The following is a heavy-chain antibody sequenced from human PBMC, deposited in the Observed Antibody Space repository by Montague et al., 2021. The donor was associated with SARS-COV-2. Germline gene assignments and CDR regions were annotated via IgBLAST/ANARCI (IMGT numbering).Heavy chain of an antibody. J-gene: IGHJ4*02. Sequence: SETLSLTCVVSGDSITGSDNWWSWVRQPPGKGLEWIGEIYHTGSTNFNPSLTSRVTISIDESKNQFSLKLRSVTAADTAIYDCVASGYYSLDFWGQGTLVTVSS. V-gene: IGHV4-4*02. D-gene: IGHD3-22*01. CDR2: IYHTGST. CDR1: GDSITGSDNW. CDR3: VASGYYSLDF.